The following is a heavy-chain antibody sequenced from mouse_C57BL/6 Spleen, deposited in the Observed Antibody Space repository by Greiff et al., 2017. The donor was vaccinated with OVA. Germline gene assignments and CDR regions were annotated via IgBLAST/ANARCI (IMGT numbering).Heavy chain of an antibody. CDR3: ARSLFYFDY. D-gene: IGHD6-2*01. V-gene: IGHV1-66*01. CDR2: IYPGSGNT. CDR1: GYSFTSYY. Sequence: VQLQESGPELVKPGASVKISCKASGYSFTSYYIPWVKQRPGQGLEWIGWIYPGSGNTKYNEKFKGKATLTADTSSSTAYMQLSSLTSEDSAVYYCARSLFYFDYWGQGTTLTVSS. J-gene: IGHJ2*01.